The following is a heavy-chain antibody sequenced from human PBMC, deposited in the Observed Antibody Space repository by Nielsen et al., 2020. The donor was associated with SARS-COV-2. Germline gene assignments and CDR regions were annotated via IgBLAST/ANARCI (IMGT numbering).Heavy chain of an antibody. CDR3: ARRVVVVQTGFHYSYMDV. Sequence: SVQVSCKSSGYTFPTNAIHWVRQAPGQWLEWMGWINTGNGNTKYSQKFQGRVSVTSDTSASTDFVELSGLRSEDTAMFYCARRVVVVQTGFHYSYMDVWGKGTTVTVSS. V-gene: IGHV1-3*04. D-gene: IGHD2-2*01. CDR2: INTGNGNT. CDR1: GYTFPTNA. J-gene: IGHJ6*03.